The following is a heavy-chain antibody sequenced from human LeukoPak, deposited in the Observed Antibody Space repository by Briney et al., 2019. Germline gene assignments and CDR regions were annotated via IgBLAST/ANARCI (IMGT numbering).Heavy chain of an antibody. V-gene: IGHV3-7*01. Sequence: GGSLRLSCAASGFIFSRNWMSWVRQAPGKGLEWVANIKQDGSEKYYVDSVKGRFTISRDNAKNSLYLQMNSLRAEDTAVYYCARGSHAYSTTWIVYWGQGTLVTVSS. CDR2: IKQDGSEK. J-gene: IGHJ4*02. D-gene: IGHD6-13*01. CDR3: ARGSHAYSTTWIVY. CDR1: GFIFSRNW.